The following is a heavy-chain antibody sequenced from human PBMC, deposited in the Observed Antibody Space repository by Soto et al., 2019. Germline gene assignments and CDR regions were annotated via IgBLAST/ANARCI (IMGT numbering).Heavy chain of an antibody. CDR1: GGTFSSYA. Sequence: GASVKASCKASGGTFSSYAISWVRQAPGQGLEWMGGIIPIFGTANYAQKFQGRVTITADESTSTAYMELSRLRSDDTAVYYCARDAAHYDFWYPAYYMDVWGKGTTVTVSS. CDR2: IIPIFGTA. D-gene: IGHD3-3*01. V-gene: IGHV1-69*13. CDR3: ARDAAHYDFWYPAYYMDV. J-gene: IGHJ6*03.